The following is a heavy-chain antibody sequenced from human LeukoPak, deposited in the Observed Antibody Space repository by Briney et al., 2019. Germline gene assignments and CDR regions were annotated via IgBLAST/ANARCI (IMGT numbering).Heavy chain of an antibody. D-gene: IGHD2-21*01. Sequence: ASVSVSCKASGYAFTNYRINWVRQATGQGLERMGGMNPNNGDSGYAQKFQGRVTITRDTSISTSYMELRTLRSDDTAVYFCARTTSFTASGYYYWGQGALVTVSS. CDR3: ARTTSFTASGYYY. CDR1: GYAFTNYR. J-gene: IGHJ4*02. CDR2: MNPNNGDS. V-gene: IGHV1-8*03.